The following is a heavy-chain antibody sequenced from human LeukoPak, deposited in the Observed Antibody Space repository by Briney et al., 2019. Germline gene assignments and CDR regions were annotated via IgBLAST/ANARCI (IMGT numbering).Heavy chain of an antibody. J-gene: IGHJ6*02. CDR2: ISSSGGTI. D-gene: IGHD1-20*01. CDR1: GFTFSTYE. V-gene: IGHV3-48*03. Sequence: PGGSLRLSCAASGFTFSTYEMSWVRQAPGAGLEWVSYISSSGGTIYYADSVKGRFTISRDNAKNSLYLQMNSLRAEDTAVYYCARGSLTGEYGMDVWGQGTTVTVSS. CDR3: ARGSLTGEYGMDV.